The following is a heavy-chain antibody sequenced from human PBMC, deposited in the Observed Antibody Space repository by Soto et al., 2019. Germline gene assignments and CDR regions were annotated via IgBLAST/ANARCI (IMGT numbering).Heavy chain of an antibody. D-gene: IGHD3-22*01. Sequence: SETLSLTCTVSGGSITSGDYYWSWIRQPPGKGLEWIGYIYYNGITYYNPSLKSRVTVSIEASKNLFSLKLSSVTAADTAVYYCARDYYDSSRNAFDIWGQGTMVTVS. V-gene: IGHV4-30-4*01. CDR3: ARDYYDSSRNAFDI. J-gene: IGHJ3*02. CDR2: IYYNGIT. CDR1: GGSITSGDYY.